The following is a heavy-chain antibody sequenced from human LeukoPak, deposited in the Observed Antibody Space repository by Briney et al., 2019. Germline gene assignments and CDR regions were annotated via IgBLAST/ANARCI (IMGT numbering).Heavy chain of an antibody. J-gene: IGHJ4*02. V-gene: IGHV3-48*03. CDR3: ARDGHLAPDVPFDY. D-gene: IGHD3-16*01. Sequence: GGSLRVSCTASGFTFSLYMMNWVRQAPGKGLEWVSYISSSGSAKYYVDSVKGRFTISRDNAKNSLYLQMNSLRAEDTAVYYCARDGHLAPDVPFDYWGQGTLVTVSS. CDR2: ISSSGSAK. CDR1: GFTFSLYM.